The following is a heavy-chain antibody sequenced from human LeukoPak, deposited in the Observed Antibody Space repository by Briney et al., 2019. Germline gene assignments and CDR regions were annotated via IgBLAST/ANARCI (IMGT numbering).Heavy chain of an antibody. V-gene: IGHV3-21*01. J-gene: IGHJ4*02. Sequence: GGSLRLSCAASGFTFSSYSMNWVRQAPGKGLEWVSSISSSSSYIYYADSVKGRFTISRDNAKNSLYLQMNSLRAEDTAVYYCAREDTAMAYLDYWGQGTLVTVSS. D-gene: IGHD5-18*01. CDR3: AREDTAMAYLDY. CDR2: ISSSSSYI. CDR1: GFTFSSYS.